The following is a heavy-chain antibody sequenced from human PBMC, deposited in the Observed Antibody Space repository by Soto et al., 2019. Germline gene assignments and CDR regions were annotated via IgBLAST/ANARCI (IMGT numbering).Heavy chain of an antibody. D-gene: IGHD2-2*01. CDR2: IYYSGGT. CDR1: SASIRGTGYH. J-gene: IGHJ5*02. CDR3: ARVPDR. Sequence: SETLSLTCTVSSASIRGTGYHWSWIRHHPGKGLEWIGYIYYSGGTNYNPSLESRVTISVDRSKNQFSLKLSSVTAADTAVYYCARVPDRWGQGTLVTVSS. V-gene: IGHV4-30-4*01.